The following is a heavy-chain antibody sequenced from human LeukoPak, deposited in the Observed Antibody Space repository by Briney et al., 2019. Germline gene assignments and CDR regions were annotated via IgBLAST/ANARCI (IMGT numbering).Heavy chain of an antibody. D-gene: IGHD3-22*01. J-gene: IGHJ4*02. V-gene: IGHV3-30*04. CDR3: VRDHYYDGSGPIDC. CDR1: GFTFNNYA. CDR2: ISYDGNNK. Sequence: PGRSLRLSCAASGFTFNNYAIHWVRQAPGKGLEWVALISYDGNNKYYADSVKGRFTISRDNSKNTLYLQVNSLKAEDTAVYYCVRDHYYDGSGPIDCWGQGTLVTVSS.